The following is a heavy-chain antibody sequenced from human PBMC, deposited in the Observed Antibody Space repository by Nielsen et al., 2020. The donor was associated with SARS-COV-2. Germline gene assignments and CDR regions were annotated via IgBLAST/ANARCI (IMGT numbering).Heavy chain of an antibody. D-gene: IGHD3-22*01. V-gene: IGHV1-18*04. CDR1: GYTFTNYG. Sequence: ASVKVSCKASGYTFTNYGISWVRQTPGQGLEWLGWISPFSAKTSYAQNFQGRVTMTTVTSTSTAYMELKRLRSDDTAMYYCARQAYYYNTKEGRFDPWGQGTLVTVSS. J-gene: IGHJ5*02. CDR3: ARQAYYYNTKEGRFDP. CDR2: ISPFSAKT.